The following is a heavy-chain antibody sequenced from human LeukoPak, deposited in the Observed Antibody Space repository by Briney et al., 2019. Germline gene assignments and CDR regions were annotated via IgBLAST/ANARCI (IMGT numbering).Heavy chain of an antibody. D-gene: IGHD6-13*01. CDR3: ARSLSSRNWFDP. V-gene: IGHV1-69*13. J-gene: IGHJ5*02. Sequence: SVKVSCKASGGTFSSYAISWVRQAPRQGLEWLGGIIPIFGTANYAQKFQGRVTITADESTSTAYMELSSLRSEDTAVYYCARSLSSRNWFDPWGQGTLVTVSS. CDR1: GGTFSSYA. CDR2: IIPIFGTA.